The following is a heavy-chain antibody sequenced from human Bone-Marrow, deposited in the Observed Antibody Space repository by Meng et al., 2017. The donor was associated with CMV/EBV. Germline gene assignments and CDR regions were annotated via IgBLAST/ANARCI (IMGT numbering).Heavy chain of an antibody. D-gene: IGHD3-9*01. Sequence: ASVKVSCKASGYTFTSYDINWVRQATGQGLEWMGWMNPNSGNTGYAQKFQGRVTITRNTSISTAYMELSSLRSEDTAVYYCATPFGWLSPPSDHYYGMDVWGQGTTVTVSS. CDR2: MNPNSGNT. CDR3: ATPFGWLSPPSDHYYGMDV. V-gene: IGHV1-8*03. CDR1: GYTFTSYD. J-gene: IGHJ6*02.